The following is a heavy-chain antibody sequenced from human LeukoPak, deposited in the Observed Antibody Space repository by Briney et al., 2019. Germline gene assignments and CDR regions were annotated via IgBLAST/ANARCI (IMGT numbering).Heavy chain of an antibody. J-gene: IGHJ4*02. CDR1: GFSFSDYY. CDR2: ISGSASSI. V-gene: IGHV3-11*01. CDR3: ARVGGVSGRFCDY. Sequence: PGGSLRVCCAASGFSFSDYYMSWIRQAPGKGLEWVSFISGSASSIYYADSVKGRFTISRDNAKKSLYPQMSSLRAENTAVYYCARVGGVSGRFCDYWGQGTLVTVSS. D-gene: IGHD3-16*01.